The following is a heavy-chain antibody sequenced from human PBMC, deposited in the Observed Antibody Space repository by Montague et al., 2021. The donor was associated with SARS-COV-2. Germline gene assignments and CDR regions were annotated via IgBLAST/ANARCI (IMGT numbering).Heavy chain of an antibody. D-gene: IGHD3-10*01. CDR3: AREGILWFGDLAPYYYGMDV. Sequence: SETLSLTCTVSGGSISSYYWSWIRQPPGKGLEWIGYIYYSGSTNYNPSLKSRVTISVDTSKNQFSLKLSSVTAADTAVYYCAREGILWFGDLAPYYYGMDVWGRGTLVTVSS. CDR2: IYYSGST. CDR1: GGSISSYY. V-gene: IGHV4-59*01. J-gene: IGHJ6*02.